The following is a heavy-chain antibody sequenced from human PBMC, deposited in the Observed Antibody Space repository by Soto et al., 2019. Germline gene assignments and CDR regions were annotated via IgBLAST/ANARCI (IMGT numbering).Heavy chain of an antibody. CDR1: GFTFSSYW. CDR3: KVLWFGEFENDY. J-gene: IGHJ4*02. CDR2: IKQDGSEK. V-gene: IGHV3-7*01. D-gene: IGHD3-10*01. Sequence: GSLRLSCAASGFTFSSYWMSWVRQAPGKGLEWVANIKQDGSEKYYVDSVKGRFTISRDNAKNSLYLQMNSLRAEDTAVYYCKVLWFGEFENDYWGQGTLVTVSS.